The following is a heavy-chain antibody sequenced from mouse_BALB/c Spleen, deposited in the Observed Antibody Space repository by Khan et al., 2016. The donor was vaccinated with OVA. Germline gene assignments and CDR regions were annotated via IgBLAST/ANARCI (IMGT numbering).Heavy chain of an antibody. J-gene: IGHJ4*01. CDR1: GYTFTNYW. CDR2: IFPGNDDT. V-gene: IGHV1-87*01. Sequence: QVQLKQSGAELARPGASVNLSCKASGYTFTNYWIHWVRQRPGQGLEWIGSIFPGNDDTNYTQKFKGKATLTADKSSSKACMQIRTLASENSAVYYCATHVHYAMDYWGQGTSVTVSS. CDR3: ATHVHYAMDY.